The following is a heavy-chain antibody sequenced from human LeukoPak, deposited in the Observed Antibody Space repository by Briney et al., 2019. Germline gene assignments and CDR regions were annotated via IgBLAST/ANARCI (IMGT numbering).Heavy chain of an antibody. Sequence: SETLSLTCAVYGGSFSGYYWSWIRQPPGKGLEWIGEINHSGSTKYNPSLKSRVTISVDTSKNQFSLKLSSVTAADTAVHYCARGSSTTSGGDYWGQGTLVTVSS. V-gene: IGHV4-34*01. D-gene: IGHD2-2*01. CDR2: INHSGST. J-gene: IGHJ4*02. CDR3: ARGSSTTSGGDY. CDR1: GGSFSGYY.